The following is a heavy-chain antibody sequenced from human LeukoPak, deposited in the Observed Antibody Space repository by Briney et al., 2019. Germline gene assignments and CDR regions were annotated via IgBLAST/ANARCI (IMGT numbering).Heavy chain of an antibody. V-gene: IGHV4-34*01. CDR3: ARVYTAANGRVGGPFFDY. J-gene: IGHJ4*02. CDR2: INHSGST. Sequence: SETLSLTCAVYGGSFSGYYWSWIRQPPGKGLEWIGEINHSGSTNYNPSLKSRVTISVDTSKNQFSLKLSSVTAADTAVYYCARVYTAANGRVGGPFFDYWGQGTLVTVSS. D-gene: IGHD6-25*01. CDR1: GGSFSGYY.